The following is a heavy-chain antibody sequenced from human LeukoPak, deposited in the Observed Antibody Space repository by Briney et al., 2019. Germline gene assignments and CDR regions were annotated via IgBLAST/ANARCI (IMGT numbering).Heavy chain of an antibody. D-gene: IGHD3-22*01. Sequence: ASVKVSCKASGYTFTGYYMHWVRRAPGQGLEWMGWINPNSGGTNYAQKFQGRVTMTRDTSISTAYMELSRLRSDDTAVYYCATFSLYYDSSGYYEHTMDVWGKGTTVTVSS. J-gene: IGHJ6*04. V-gene: IGHV1-2*02. CDR2: INPNSGGT. CDR1: GYTFTGYY. CDR3: ATFSLYYDSSGYYEHTMDV.